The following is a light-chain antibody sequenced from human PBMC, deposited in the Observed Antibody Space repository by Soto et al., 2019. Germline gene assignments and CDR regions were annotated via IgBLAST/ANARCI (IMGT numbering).Light chain of an antibody. CDR2: GAS. CDR1: QSGSSSY. CDR3: QQYGSSPSIT. Sequence: EIVLTQSPGTLSLSPGERATLSCKASQSGSSSYLAWYRQKPGQAPRLLIHGASSRATGIPDRVSGSGSGTDFTLTISRLEPEDFAVYYCQQYGSSPSITFGQGTRLDIK. J-gene: IGKJ5*01. V-gene: IGKV3-20*01.